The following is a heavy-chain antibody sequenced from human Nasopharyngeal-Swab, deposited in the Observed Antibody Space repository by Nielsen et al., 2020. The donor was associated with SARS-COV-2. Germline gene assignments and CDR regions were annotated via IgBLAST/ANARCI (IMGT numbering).Heavy chain of an antibody. V-gene: IGHV3-53*01. Sequence: RQCPGQGLEWVSVIYSGGSRHYADSVKGRFTISRDNSKNALYLQMNSLRAEDTAVYYCARSRLPGVFSVTASWYFDLWGRGTLVTVSS. J-gene: IGHJ2*01. CDR3: ARSRLPGVFSVTASWYFDL. D-gene: IGHD2-21*02. CDR2: IYSGGSR.